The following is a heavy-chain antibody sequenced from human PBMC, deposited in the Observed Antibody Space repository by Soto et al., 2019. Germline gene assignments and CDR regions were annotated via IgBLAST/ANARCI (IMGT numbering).Heavy chain of an antibody. CDR1: GGSVSSGSYF. V-gene: IGHV4-61*01. D-gene: IGHD3-16*01. CDR3: AREKTGDLTFFDS. J-gene: IGHJ4*02. CDR2: IYYTGNT. Sequence: SETLSLTCPFSGGSVSSGSYFWSWIRQPPGKGLEWLGYIYYTGNTNYNPSLKSRLTISVDSSKNQFSLKLSSVTAADTAVYYCAREKTGDLTFFDSWGQGTLVTVSS.